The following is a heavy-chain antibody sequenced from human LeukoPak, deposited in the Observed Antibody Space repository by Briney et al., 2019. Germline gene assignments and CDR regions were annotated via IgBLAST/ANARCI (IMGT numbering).Heavy chain of an antibody. J-gene: IGHJ4*02. CDR2: INHSGST. CDR3: ARVVQGSAIDY. D-gene: IGHD2-15*01. V-gene: IGHV4-34*01. CDR1: GGSFSGYY. Sequence: SETLSLTCAVYGGSFSGYYWSWIRQPPGKGLEWIGEINHSGSTNYNPSLKSRVTISVDTSKNQFSLKLSSVTAADTAVYYCARVVQGSAIDYWGQGTLVTVSS.